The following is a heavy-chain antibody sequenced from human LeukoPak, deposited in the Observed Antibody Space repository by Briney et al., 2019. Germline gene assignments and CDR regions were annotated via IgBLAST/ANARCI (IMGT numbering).Heavy chain of an antibody. D-gene: IGHD3-22*01. CDR2: ISTHGSII. CDR1: GFTFNDYY. CDR3: ARVDYYDSSGYYPDY. J-gene: IGHJ4*02. Sequence: PGGSLRLSCGASGFTFNDYYMTWIRQAPGKGLEWVSYISTHGSIIYYADSVKGRFTISRDNAKNSLYLQMNSLGAEDTAVYYCARVDYYDSSGYYPDYWGQGTLVTVSS. V-gene: IGHV3-11*04.